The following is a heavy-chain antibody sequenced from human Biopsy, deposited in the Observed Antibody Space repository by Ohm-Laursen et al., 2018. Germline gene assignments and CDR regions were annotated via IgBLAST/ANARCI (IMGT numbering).Heavy chain of an antibody. Sequence: VASVKVSCKASGCTFTGYHVHWVRQAPGQGLEWMGWINAKTGDTNYAQKFQGRVTMTRDTSISTAYVDLSSLRSDDTAAYYCTRGGYYYDSLAYYYWFDPWGQGTLVTVSS. CDR1: GCTFTGYH. D-gene: IGHD3-22*01. V-gene: IGHV1-2*02. CDR3: TRGGYYYDSLAYYYWFDP. J-gene: IGHJ5*02. CDR2: INAKTGDT.